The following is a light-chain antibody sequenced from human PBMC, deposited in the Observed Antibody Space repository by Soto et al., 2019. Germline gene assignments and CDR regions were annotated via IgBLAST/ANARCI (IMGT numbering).Light chain of an antibody. CDR3: CSSAGSGTFV. V-gene: IGLV2-23*02. CDR2: DDT. J-gene: IGLJ1*01. Sequence: QSALTQPASVSGSPGQSITIPCTGTSSDIGSYNLVSWYQQYSGKAPKLMIYDDTKLPSGVSNRLSGSKSGNTASLTISGLQAEDEADCYCCSSAGSGTFVFGTGTKLTVL. CDR1: SSDIGSYNL.